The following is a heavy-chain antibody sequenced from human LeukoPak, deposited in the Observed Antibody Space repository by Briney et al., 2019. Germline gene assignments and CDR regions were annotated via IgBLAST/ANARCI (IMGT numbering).Heavy chain of an antibody. V-gene: IGHV4-31*03. CDR1: GGSISSGGYY. CDR3: ARFFPRSFLARRDYFDY. D-gene: IGHD1-26*01. Sequence: KPSETLSLTCIVSGGSISSGGYYWSWIRQHPGKGLEWIGYIYYSGSTYYNPSLKSRVTISVDTSKNQFSLKLSSVTAADTAVYYCARFFPRSFLARRDYFDYWGQGTLVTVSS. J-gene: IGHJ4*02. CDR2: IYYSGST.